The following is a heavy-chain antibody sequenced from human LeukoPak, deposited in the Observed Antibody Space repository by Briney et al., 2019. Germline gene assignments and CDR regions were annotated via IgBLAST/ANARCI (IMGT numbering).Heavy chain of an antibody. V-gene: IGHV1-69*01. Sequence: ASVKVSCKASGSTFSSYAISWVRQAPGQGLEWMGGIIPIFGTANYAQKFQGRVTITADESTSTAYMELNSLRSEDTAVYYCARGVSAGPFDYWGQGTLVTVSS. CDR2: IIPIFGTA. D-gene: IGHD6-19*01. CDR1: GSTFSSYA. J-gene: IGHJ4*02. CDR3: ARGVSAGPFDY.